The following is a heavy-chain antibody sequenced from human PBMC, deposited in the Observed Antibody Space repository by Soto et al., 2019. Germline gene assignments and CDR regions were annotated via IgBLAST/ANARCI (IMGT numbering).Heavy chain of an antibody. CDR2: IIPIFPTP. CDR3: ARDKDRQQLGGNYYYIMDV. V-gene: IGHV1-69*12. CDR1: GGTFRTNA. J-gene: IGHJ6*02. Sequence: QVQLVQSGAEVKKPGSSVKISCKASGGTFRTNAFSWVRQAPGQGLEWMGGIIPIFPTPDYAQKFQGRVTITADESTTTTYMELSSLRSEDTATYYCARDKDRQQLGGNYYYIMDVWGQGSTVTVSS. D-gene: IGHD3-3*02.